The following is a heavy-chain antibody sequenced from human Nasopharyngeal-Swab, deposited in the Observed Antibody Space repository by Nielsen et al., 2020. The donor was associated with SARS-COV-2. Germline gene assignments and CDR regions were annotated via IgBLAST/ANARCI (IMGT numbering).Heavy chain of an antibody. CDR3: ARDLAYHSSSVWFDP. CDR2: ISAYNGNT. V-gene: IGHV1-18*01. D-gene: IGHD6-6*01. Sequence: ASVKVSCKASGYTFTSYGISWVRQAPGQGLEWMGWISAYNGNTNYAQKLQGRVTMTTDTSTSTAYMELRSLRSDDTAVYYCARDLAYHSSSVWFDPWGQGTLVTVSS. J-gene: IGHJ5*02. CDR1: GYTFTSYG.